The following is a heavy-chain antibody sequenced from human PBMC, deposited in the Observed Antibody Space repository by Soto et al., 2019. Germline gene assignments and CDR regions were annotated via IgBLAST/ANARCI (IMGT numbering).Heavy chain of an antibody. CDR1: GFTFSSYS. V-gene: IGHV3-48*01. J-gene: IGHJ4*02. Sequence: GRSLRLSYAASGFTFSSYSMNWVRQAPGKGLEWVSYISSSSSTIYYADSVKGRFTISRDNAKNSLYLQMNSLRAEDTAVYYCARGPVFGVVIISSHYFDYWGQGTLVTVSS. D-gene: IGHD3-3*01. CDR2: ISSSSSTI. CDR3: ARGPVFGVVIISSHYFDY.